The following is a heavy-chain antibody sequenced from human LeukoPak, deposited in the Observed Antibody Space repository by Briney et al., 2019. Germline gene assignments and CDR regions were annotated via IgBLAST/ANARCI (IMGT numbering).Heavy chain of an antibody. D-gene: IGHD5/OR15-5a*01. J-gene: IGHJ4*02. Sequence: GGSLRLSCAASGFIFSDYYMSWIRQAPGKGLEWISYISSSSSYTNYVDSVKGRFTISRGNAKNSLYLQMNSLRAEDTAVYYCARAVSVSSYYFDCWGQGTLVTVSS. CDR3: ARAVSVSSYYFDC. CDR1: GFIFSDYY. CDR2: ISSSSSYT. V-gene: IGHV3-11*05.